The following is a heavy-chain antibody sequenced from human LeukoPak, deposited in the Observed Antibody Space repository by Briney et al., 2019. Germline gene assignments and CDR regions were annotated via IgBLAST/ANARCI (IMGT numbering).Heavy chain of an antibody. CDR3: TTFYYYGSGSYLGY. CDR1: GFTFTNAW. J-gene: IGHJ4*02. Sequence: GRSLRLSCAASGFTFTNAWMTWVRQAPGKGLEWVGRIKSNTDGGTTDYAAPVKGRFTISRDDSKNTLNLQMNSLKTEDTAVYYCTTFYYYGSGSYLGYWGQGTLVTVSS. D-gene: IGHD3-10*01. CDR2: IKSNTDGGTT. V-gene: IGHV3-15*01.